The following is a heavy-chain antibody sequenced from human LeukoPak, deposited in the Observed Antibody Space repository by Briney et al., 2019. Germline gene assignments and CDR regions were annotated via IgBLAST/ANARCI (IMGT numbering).Heavy chain of an antibody. CDR2: IGTIGDT. Sequence: GGSLRLSCAASGFMFSTYDMHWVRQVSGEGLEWVSSIGTIGDTFYPGSVKGRFTISRENAKNSLYLQMNGPRVGDTAVYYCARATVIGQTLVPGYMDVWGKGTTVIVSS. CDR3: ARATVIGQTLVPGYMDV. CDR1: GFMFSTYD. D-gene: IGHD4-17*01. V-gene: IGHV3-13*01. J-gene: IGHJ6*03.